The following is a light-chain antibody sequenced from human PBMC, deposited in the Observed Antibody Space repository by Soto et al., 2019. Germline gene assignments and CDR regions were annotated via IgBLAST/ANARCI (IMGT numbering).Light chain of an antibody. CDR2: EVS. Sequence: QSVLTQPASVSGSPGQSITISCTGTSSDVGGYNYVSWYQQHPGKAPKLMIYEVSNRPSGVSNRFSGSKSGNTASLTISGLQAEDEADYYCSSYTSSSTNVFETGTKVTVL. CDR1: SSDVGGYNY. J-gene: IGLJ1*01. CDR3: SSYTSSSTNV. V-gene: IGLV2-14*01.